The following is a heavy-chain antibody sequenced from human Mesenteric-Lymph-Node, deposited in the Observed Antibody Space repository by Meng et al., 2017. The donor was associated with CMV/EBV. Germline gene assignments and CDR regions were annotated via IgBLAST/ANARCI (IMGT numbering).Heavy chain of an antibody. CDR3: ARLSRDGYNFMDY. V-gene: IGHV3-11*06. CDR1: GFNFSDYY. D-gene: IGHD5-24*01. Sequence: ASGFNFSDYYLHWIRQAPGKGLEWVSYISTSSTYTNYADSVKGRFTISRDNAKNSLFLQMNSLRAEDTAFYYCARLSRDGYNFMDYWGQGTLVTVSS. CDR2: ISTSSTYT. J-gene: IGHJ4*02.